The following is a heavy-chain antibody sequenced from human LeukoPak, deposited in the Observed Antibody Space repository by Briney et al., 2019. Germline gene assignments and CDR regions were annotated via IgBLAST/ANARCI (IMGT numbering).Heavy chain of an antibody. J-gene: IGHJ4*02. D-gene: IGHD3-22*01. Sequence: ASVKVSCKASGYTFTSYGISWVRQAPGQGLEWMGWISAYNGNTSYAQKLQGRVTMTTDTSTSTAYMELRSLRSDDTAVYYCARIFRSKYDSSGYWDYWGQGTLVTVSS. V-gene: IGHV1-18*01. CDR3: ARIFRSKYDSSGYWDY. CDR1: GYTFTSYG. CDR2: ISAYNGNT.